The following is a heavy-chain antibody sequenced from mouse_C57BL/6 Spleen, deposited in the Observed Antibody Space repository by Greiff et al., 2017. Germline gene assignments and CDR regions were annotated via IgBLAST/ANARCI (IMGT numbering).Heavy chain of an antibody. CDR3: ARKIEDYAMDY. CDR1: GYAFSSSW. V-gene: IGHV1-82*01. J-gene: IGHJ4*01. Sequence: VQLQQSGPELVKPGASVKISCKASGYAFSSSWMNWVKQRPGKGLEWIGRIYPGDGDTNYNGKFKGKATLTADKSSSTAYMQLSSLTSEDSAVYFCARKIEDYAMDYWGQGTSVTVSS. CDR2: IYPGDGDT.